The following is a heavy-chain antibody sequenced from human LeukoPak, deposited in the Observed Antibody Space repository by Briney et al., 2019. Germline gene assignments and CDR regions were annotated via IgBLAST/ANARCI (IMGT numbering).Heavy chain of an antibody. D-gene: IGHD5-24*01. CDR3: ATNDGYNYYFDY. V-gene: IGHV3-48*04. Sequence: GGSLRLSCAASGFTFSSYAMSWVRQAPGKGLEWVSYISSSGGTIYYADSVKGRFTISRDNAKNSLYLQMNSLRAEDTAVYYCATNDGYNYYFDYWGQGTLVTVSS. CDR2: ISSSGGTI. CDR1: GFTFSSYA. J-gene: IGHJ4*02.